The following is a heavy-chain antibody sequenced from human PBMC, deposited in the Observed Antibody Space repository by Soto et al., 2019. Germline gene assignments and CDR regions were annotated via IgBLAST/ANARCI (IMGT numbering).Heavy chain of an antibody. Sequence: ASVKVSCKASGGTFSSYTISWVRQAPGQGLEWMGRIIPILGIANYAQKFQGRVTITADKSTSTAYMELSSLRSEDTAVYYCARDTNTEKNEWLPIDYWGQGTLVTVSS. CDR3: ARDTNTEKNEWLPIDY. CDR2: IIPILGIA. V-gene: IGHV1-69*04. CDR1: GGTFSSYT. D-gene: IGHD5-12*01. J-gene: IGHJ4*02.